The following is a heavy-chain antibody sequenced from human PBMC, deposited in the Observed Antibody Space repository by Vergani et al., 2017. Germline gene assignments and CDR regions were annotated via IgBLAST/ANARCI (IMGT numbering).Heavy chain of an antibody. J-gene: IGHJ6*02. Sequence: VQLVESGGGVVQPGRSLRLSCAASGFTFSSYGMHWVRQAPGKGLEWVSAISGSGGSTYYADSVKGRFTISRDNSKYTLYLQMNSLRAEDTAVYYCARDRLRRGMRYYYYYGMDVWGQGTTVTVSS. CDR2: ISGSGGST. CDR1: GFTFSSYG. D-gene: IGHD4-17*01. V-gene: IGHV3-23*04. CDR3: ARDRLRRGMRYYYYYGMDV.